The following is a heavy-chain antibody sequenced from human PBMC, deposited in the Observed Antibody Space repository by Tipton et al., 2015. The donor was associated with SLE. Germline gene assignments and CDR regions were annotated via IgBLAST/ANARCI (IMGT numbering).Heavy chain of an antibody. V-gene: IGHV4-31*03. J-gene: IGHJ4*02. CDR3: ARASTPNSYDCSEFYLSFYFDY. Sequence: TLSLTCTVSGGSISSGGYYWSWIRQHPGKGLEWIGYIYYSGSTYYNPSLESRVTISVDTSKNQFSLKLSSVTAADTAVYYCARASTPNSYDCSEFYLSFYFDYWGQGTQVTVSS. CDR2: IYYSGST. D-gene: IGHD3-22*01. CDR1: GGSISSGGYY.